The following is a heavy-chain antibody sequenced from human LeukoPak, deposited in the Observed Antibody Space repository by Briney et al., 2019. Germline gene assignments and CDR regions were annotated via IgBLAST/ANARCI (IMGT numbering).Heavy chain of an antibody. CDR2: INPNSGGT. J-gene: IGHJ5*02. Sequence: GASVKVSCKASGYTFTGYYMHWVRQAPGQGLEWMGWINPNSGGTNYAQKFQGRVTMTRDTSISTAYMELSRLRSDDTAVYYCARAIRPGYSSGWYPNWFDPWGQGTLVTVSS. CDR1: GYTFTGYY. V-gene: IGHV1-2*02. D-gene: IGHD6-19*01. CDR3: ARAIRPGYSSGWYPNWFDP.